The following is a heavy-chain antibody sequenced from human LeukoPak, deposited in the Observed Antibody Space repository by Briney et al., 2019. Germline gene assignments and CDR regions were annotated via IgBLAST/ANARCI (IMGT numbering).Heavy chain of an antibody. Sequence: ASVKVSCKASGGTFSSYAISWVRQAPGQGLEWMGGIIPIFGTANHAQKFQGRVTITADESTSTAYMELSSLRSEDTAVYYCAVTVAGTFPDYWGQGTLVTVSS. CDR1: GGTFSSYA. CDR2: IIPIFGTA. D-gene: IGHD6-19*01. J-gene: IGHJ4*02. CDR3: AVTVAGTFPDY. V-gene: IGHV1-69*13.